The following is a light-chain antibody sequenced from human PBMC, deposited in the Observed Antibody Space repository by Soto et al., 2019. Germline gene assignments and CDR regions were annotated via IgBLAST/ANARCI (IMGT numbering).Light chain of an antibody. CDR1: QSVLYNSNNKNY. CDR3: QQHYSAPYT. V-gene: IGKV4-1*01. CDR2: WAS. J-gene: IGKJ2*01. Sequence: DIVMTQSPDSLAVSLGERATINCKSSQSVLYNSNNKNYVVWYQQKPGRPPKVLVYWASTRESGVPDRFSGSGSGTDFTLTISSLQAEDVAVYYCQQHYSAPYTFGQGTKVEIK.